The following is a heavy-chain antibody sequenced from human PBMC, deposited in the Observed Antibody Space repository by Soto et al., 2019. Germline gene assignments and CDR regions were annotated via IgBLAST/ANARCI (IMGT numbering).Heavy chain of an antibody. V-gene: IGHV3-23*01. J-gene: IGHJ4*02. D-gene: IGHD2-2*01. Sequence: EVQLLESGGGLVQPGGSLRLSCAASGFTFSSYAMSWVRQAPGKGLEWVSVISGSDDRTYYADSVKGRFTISRDNSKQTLYLQMNSLRAEDTAVYYCAKGSSTSCYCNLDYWGQGTLVTVSS. CDR3: AKGSSTSCYCNLDY. CDR1: GFTFSSYA. CDR2: ISGSDDRT.